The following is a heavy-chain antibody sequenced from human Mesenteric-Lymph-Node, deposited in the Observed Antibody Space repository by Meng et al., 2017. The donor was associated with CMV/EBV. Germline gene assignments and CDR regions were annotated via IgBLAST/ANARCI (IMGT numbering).Heavy chain of an antibody. CDR2: IFETGST. D-gene: IGHD6-13*01. V-gene: IGHV4-4*02. Sequence: RTVSGGSISSWNWWSWGRQPPGKGLEWIGEIFETGSTNYNPSLKSRLTISLDKSKNQFSLKLSSVTAADTAVYYCAKWRVAVAVVDYWGQGTLVTVSS. CDR1: GGSISSWNW. CDR3: AKWRVAVAVVDY. J-gene: IGHJ4*02.